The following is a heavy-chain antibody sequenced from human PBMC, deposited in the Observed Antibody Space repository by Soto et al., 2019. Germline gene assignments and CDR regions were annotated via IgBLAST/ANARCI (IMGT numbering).Heavy chain of an antibody. V-gene: IGHV5-10-1*01. CDR1: GYKFTTFW. J-gene: IGHJ3*01. D-gene: IGHD2-15*01. CDR2: IDPTDSFT. Sequence: RGESLKISCKASGYKFTTFWLNWVRQTPGKGLEWLGRIDPTDSFTNYSPPFEGHVTISVDRSISTAYLQWNSLQASDTAIYYCARPASGGSRDAFDVWGQGTTVT. CDR3: ARPASGGSRDAFDV.